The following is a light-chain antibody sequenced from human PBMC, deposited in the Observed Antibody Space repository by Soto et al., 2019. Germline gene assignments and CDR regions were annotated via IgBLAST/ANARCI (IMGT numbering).Light chain of an antibody. CDR1: QSVRSN. CDR3: QQYNNWPAIT. J-gene: IGKJ5*01. V-gene: IGKV3D-15*01. CDR2: GAS. Sequence: EIVMTQSPATLSVSPGERATLSCRASQSVRSNFAWYQQKPGQAPRLLIYGASTRATGIPARFSGSGSGTESDLTISILQSEYVAVYYCQQYNNWPAITFGQGTRMAIK.